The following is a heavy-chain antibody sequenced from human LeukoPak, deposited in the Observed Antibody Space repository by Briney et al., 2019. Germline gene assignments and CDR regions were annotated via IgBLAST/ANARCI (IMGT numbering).Heavy chain of an antibody. V-gene: IGHV4-61*02. CDR1: GGSISSGRYY. CDR3: ARELNLVRAVSYNWFDP. J-gene: IGHJ5*02. D-gene: IGHD3-10*01. Sequence: PSETLSLTCTVSGGSISSGRYYWSWIRQPAGKGLEWIGRIYTSGSINYNSSLKSRVTISLDTSKNPFSLKLSSVTAADTAVYYCARELNLVRAVSYNWFDPWGQGTLVTVSS. CDR2: IYTSGSI.